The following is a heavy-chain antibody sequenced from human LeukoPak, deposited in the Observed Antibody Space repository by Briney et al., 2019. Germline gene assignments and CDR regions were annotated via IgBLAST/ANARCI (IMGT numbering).Heavy chain of an antibody. CDR1: GFTLSSYS. D-gene: IGHD5-18*01. Sequence: PGGSLRLSCAASGFTLSSYSMNWVRQAPGKGLEWVSSISSSSTYIYYADSVEGRFTISRDNAKNSLYLQMNSLRAEDTAVYYCTRAPGYSYGLYYYYMDVWGKGTAVTVSS. V-gene: IGHV3-21*01. J-gene: IGHJ6*03. CDR3: TRAPGYSYGLYYYYMDV. CDR2: ISSSSTYI.